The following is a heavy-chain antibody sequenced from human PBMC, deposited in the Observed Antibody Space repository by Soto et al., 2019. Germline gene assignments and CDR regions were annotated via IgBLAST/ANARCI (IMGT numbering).Heavy chain of an antibody. CDR1: GFTFSSYA. D-gene: IGHD1-1*01. CDR2: ISYDGSNK. J-gene: IGHJ2*01. Sequence: QVQLVESGGGVVQPGRSLRLSCAASGFTFSSYAMHWVRQATGKGLDWVAVISYDGSNKYYADSVKGRFTISSDNSKNTIYMQMSSLISEDTAVYYCARDINCEQWRRGTLVTVSS. V-gene: IGHV3-30-3*01. CDR3: ARDINCEQ.